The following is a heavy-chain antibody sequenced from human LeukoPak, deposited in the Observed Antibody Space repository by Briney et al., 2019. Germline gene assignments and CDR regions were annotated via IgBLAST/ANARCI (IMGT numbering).Heavy chain of an antibody. D-gene: IGHD6-13*01. Sequence: PGGSLRLSCAASGFTFSTYIMHWVRQAPGKGLEWVAVISCDEAIKYYADSVKGRFTISRDNSKNTLYLQMNTLRGEDTAVYYCARGDTGSRWPNFDYWGQGTLVTVSS. CDR1: GFTFSTYI. CDR2: ISCDEAIK. CDR3: ARGDTGSRWPNFDY. J-gene: IGHJ4*02. V-gene: IGHV3-30*04.